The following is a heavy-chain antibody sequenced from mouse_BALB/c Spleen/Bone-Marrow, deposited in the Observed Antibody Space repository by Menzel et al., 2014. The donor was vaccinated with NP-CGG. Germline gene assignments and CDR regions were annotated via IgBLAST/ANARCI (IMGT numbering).Heavy chain of an antibody. V-gene: IGHV7-3*02. CDR3: ARDRNNDTNWYFDV. D-gene: IGHD2-12*01. CDR2: IRNKAKGYTT. CDR1: GFTFTDYY. J-gene: IGHJ1*01. Sequence: EVKLMESGGGLVQPGGSLRLSCATSGFTFTDYYMSWVRQPPGKALEWLGFIRNKAKGYTTEYIPSVKGRFTISRDNSQSILYIQMNTLRAEDSATYYCARDRNNDTNWYFDVWGAGTTVTVSS.